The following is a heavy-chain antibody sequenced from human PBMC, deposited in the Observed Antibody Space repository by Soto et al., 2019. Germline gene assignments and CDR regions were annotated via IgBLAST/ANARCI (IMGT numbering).Heavy chain of an antibody. J-gene: IGHJ3*01. D-gene: IGHD1-20*01. Sequence: QLQLQESGPGLVKPAETLSLKCAVSGGSVSSGNYFWGWIRQPPGKRLQWIGNIYYNGDTYYSPSIKSRVTMPVDTAQNQFSLRLSSVTAADSAVYYCARRLSDNWNQGHAFGFWGQGTLVTVSS. V-gene: IGHV4-39*01. CDR3: ARRLSDNWNQGHAFGF. CDR2: IYYNGDT. CDR1: GGSVSSGNYF.